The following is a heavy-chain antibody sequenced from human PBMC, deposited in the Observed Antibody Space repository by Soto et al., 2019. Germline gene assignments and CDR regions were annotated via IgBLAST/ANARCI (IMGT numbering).Heavy chain of an antibody. V-gene: IGHV4-59*01. CDR2: IYYDGST. Sequence: SETVSLTCTVLGGSINSYYWSWIRQPPGKGLEWIGYIYYDGSTNYNPSLKSRVTISIDTSKNHFSLNLRSATVADTAVYYCGRAYCNSGSCYWFKHTWFDPWGHGNMVTGSX. D-gene: IGHD2-15*01. CDR1: GGSINSYY. J-gene: IGHJ5*02. CDR3: GRAYCNSGSCYWFKHTWFDP.